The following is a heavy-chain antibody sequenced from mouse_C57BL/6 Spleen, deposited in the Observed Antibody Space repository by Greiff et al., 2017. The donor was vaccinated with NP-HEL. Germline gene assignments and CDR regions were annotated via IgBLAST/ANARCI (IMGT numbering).Heavy chain of an antibody. D-gene: IGHD2-1*01. J-gene: IGHJ4*01. V-gene: IGHV1-61*01. CDR1: GYTFTSYW. CDR2: IYPSDSET. Sequence: QVQLQQPGAELVRPGSSVKLSCKASGYTFTSYWMDWVKQRPGQGLEWIGNIYPSDSETHYNQKFKDKATLTVDKSSSPAYRQLSSLTSEDSAVYYCARREGDWGNYGAMDYWGQGTSVTVSS. CDR3: ARREGDWGNYGAMDY.